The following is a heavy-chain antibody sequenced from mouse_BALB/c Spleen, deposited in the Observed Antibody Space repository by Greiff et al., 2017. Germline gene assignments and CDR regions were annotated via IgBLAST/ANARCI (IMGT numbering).Heavy chain of an antibody. Sequence: EVQGVESGGGLVQPGGSRKLSCAASGFTFSSFGMHWVRQAPEKGLEWVAYISSGSSTIYYADTVKGRFTISRDNPKNTLFLQMTSLRSEDTAMYYCARDWGYAMDYWGQGTSVTVSS. CDR2: ISSGSSTI. J-gene: IGHJ4*01. V-gene: IGHV5-17*02. D-gene: IGHD4-1*01. CDR1: GFTFSSFG. CDR3: ARDWGYAMDY.